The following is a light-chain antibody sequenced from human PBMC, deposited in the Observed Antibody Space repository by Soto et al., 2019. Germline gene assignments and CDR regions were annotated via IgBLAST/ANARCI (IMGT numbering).Light chain of an antibody. CDR3: QQYNSYSLT. J-gene: IGKJ1*01. CDR1: QSISGW. Sequence: DIQMPQSPSTLSASVGASFTITCRASQSISGWLAWYQQKPGKAPKLLIYDASSLESGVPSRFSGSGSGTEFTLTISSLQPDDFATYYCQQYNSYSLTVGQGTKVDI. V-gene: IGKV1-5*01. CDR2: DAS.